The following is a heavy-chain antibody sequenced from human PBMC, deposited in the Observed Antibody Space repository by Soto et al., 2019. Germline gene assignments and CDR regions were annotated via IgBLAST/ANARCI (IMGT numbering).Heavy chain of an antibody. Sequence: ASVKVSCKVSGYTLTELSMHWVRQAPGKGLEWMGGFDPEDGETIYAQKFQGRVTMTEDTSTDTAYMELSSLRSEDTAVYYCAIIRPVLRLLEWPFDIWGQGTMVTVSS. CDR2: FDPEDGET. J-gene: IGHJ3*02. CDR1: GYTLTELS. V-gene: IGHV1-24*01. D-gene: IGHD3-3*01. CDR3: AIIRPVLRLLEWPFDI.